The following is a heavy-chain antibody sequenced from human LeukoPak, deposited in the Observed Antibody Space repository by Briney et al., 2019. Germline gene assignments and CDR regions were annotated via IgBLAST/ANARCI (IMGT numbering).Heavy chain of an antibody. CDR2: ISSTSGTI. CDR1: GFTFSGYA. V-gene: IGHV3-48*02. J-gene: IGHJ6*02. Sequence: GGSLRLSCAASGFTFSGYAMSWVRQGPGKGLEWVSYISSTSGTIYYADSVKGRFTISRDNAKNSLYLQMNSLRDEDTAVYYCARDYYGMDVWGQGTTVTVSS. CDR3: ARDYYGMDV.